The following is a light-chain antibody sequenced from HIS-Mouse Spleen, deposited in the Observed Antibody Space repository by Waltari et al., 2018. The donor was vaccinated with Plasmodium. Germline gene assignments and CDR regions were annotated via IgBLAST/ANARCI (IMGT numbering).Light chain of an antibody. CDR1: PSVSSSY. CDR2: GAS. V-gene: IGKV3-20*01. CDR3: QQYGSSPYT. J-gene: IGKJ2*01. Sequence: IVLTQSPGTLSSSPGERATLSCRASPSVSSSYLAWYQQKPGQAPRLLIYGASSRATGIPDRFSGSGSGTDFTLTISRLEPEDFAVYYCQQYGSSPYTFGQGTKLEIK.